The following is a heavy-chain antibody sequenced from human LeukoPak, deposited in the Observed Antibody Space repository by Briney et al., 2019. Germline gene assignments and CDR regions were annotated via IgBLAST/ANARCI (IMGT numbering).Heavy chain of an antibody. CDR3: ARAPRGTVTALDY. J-gene: IGHJ4*02. V-gene: IGHV4-34*01. CDR1: GGSFSGYC. CDR2: INHSGST. Sequence: SETLSLTCAVYGGSFSGYCWSWIRQPPGKGLEWIGEINHSGSTNYNPSLKSRVTISVDTSKNQFSLKLSSVTAADTAVYYCARAPRGTVTALDYWGQGTLVTVSS. D-gene: IGHD4-17*01.